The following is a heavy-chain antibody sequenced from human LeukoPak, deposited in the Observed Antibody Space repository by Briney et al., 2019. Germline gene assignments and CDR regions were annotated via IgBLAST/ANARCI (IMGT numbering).Heavy chain of an antibody. CDR3: ARVDGSCSGGSCPSGNWFDP. CDR1: GGSISSYY. CDR2: IYTSGST. D-gene: IGHD2-15*01. J-gene: IGHJ5*02. V-gene: IGHV4-4*07. Sequence: SETLSLTCTVSGGSISSYYWSWIRQPAGKGLEWLGRIYTSGSTNYNPSLKSRVTMSVDTSKNQFSLKLTSVTAADTAVYYCARVDGSCSGGSCPSGNWFDPWGQGTLVTVSS.